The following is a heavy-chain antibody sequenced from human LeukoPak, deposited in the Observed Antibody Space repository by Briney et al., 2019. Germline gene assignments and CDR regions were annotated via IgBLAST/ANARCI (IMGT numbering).Heavy chain of an antibody. J-gene: IGHJ4*02. V-gene: IGHV4-34*01. D-gene: IGHD5-24*01. Sequence: PSETLSLTCAVYGGSFSGYYWSWIRQPPGKGLEWIGEINHSGSTNYNPSLKSRVTISVDTSKIQFSLKLSSVTAADTAVYYCATEMATIGKPIDYWGQGTLVTVSS. CDR3: ATEMATIGKPIDY. CDR1: GGSFSGYY. CDR2: INHSGST.